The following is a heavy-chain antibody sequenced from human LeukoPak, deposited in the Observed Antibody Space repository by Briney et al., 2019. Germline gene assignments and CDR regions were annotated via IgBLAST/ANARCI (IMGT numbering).Heavy chain of an antibody. CDR1: GYTFKNYD. CDR2: TNPSSGNT. CDR3: ARATPGGLHGYSFDY. V-gene: IGHV1-8*02. J-gene: IGHJ4*02. Sequence: GASVKVSCKASGYTFKNYDINWVRQATGQGLEWMGWTNPSSGNTGFAQKFQDRVSMTRDTSINTAYMELTSLRSGDTAVYYCARATPGGLHGYSFDYWGQGTVVTVYS. D-gene: IGHD5-24*01.